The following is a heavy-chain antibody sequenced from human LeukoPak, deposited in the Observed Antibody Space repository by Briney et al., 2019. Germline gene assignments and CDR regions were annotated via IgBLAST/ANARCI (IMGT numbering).Heavy chain of an antibody. Sequence: ASVKVSCKASGYTFTSYDINWVRQATGQGLEWMGWMNPNSGNTGYAQKFQGRVTVTRNTSISTAYMELSSLRSEDTAVYYCARVYYGSGSQYYYYGMDVWGQGTTVTVSS. CDR3: ARVYYGSGSQYYYYGMDV. CDR1: GYTFTSYD. CDR2: MNPNSGNT. J-gene: IGHJ6*02. V-gene: IGHV1-8*01. D-gene: IGHD3-10*01.